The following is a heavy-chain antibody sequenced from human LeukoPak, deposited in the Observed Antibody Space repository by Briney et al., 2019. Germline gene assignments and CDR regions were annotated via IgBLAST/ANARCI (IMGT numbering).Heavy chain of an antibody. Sequence: ASVKVSCKASGYTFTSYGISWVRQAPVQGLEWMRWISAYNGNTNYAQKLQGRVTMTTDTSTSTAYMELRSLRSDDTAVYYCASFNWNDAAGAFDIWGQGTMVTVSS. CDR1: GYTFTSYG. V-gene: IGHV1-18*01. D-gene: IGHD1-20*01. J-gene: IGHJ3*02. CDR3: ASFNWNDAAGAFDI. CDR2: ISAYNGNT.